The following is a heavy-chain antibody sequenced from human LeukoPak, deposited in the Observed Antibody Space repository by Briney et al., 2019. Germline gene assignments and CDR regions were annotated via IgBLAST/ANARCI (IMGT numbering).Heavy chain of an antibody. J-gene: IGHJ5*02. CDR1: GGSISSSSYY. CDR2: IYASGST. D-gene: IGHD4-23*01. CDR3: TRDSGTTGVVKFDP. V-gene: IGHV4-39*07. Sequence: SETLSLTCTVSGGSISSSSYYWGWIRQPPGKGLEWIGRIYASGSTTYNPSLRSRVAISMDTSKNQFSLRLTSVTAADTAVYYCTRDSGTTGVVKFDPWGQGILVTVSS.